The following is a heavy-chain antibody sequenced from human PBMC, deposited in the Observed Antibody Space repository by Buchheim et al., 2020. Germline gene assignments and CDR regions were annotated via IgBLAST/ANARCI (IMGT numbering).Heavy chain of an antibody. Sequence: QVQLVQSGAEVKKPGASVKVSCKASGYTFTGYYMHWVRQAPGQGLEWMGWINPNSGGTTYAQLFQGWVTMTRDKSIRTDYMELSRLRSDDTAVYYCTVAPYSSSFRGGFDYWGQGPL. J-gene: IGHJ4*02. CDR1: GYTFTGYY. V-gene: IGHV1-2*04. CDR3: TVAPYSSSFRGGFDY. CDR2: INPNSGGT. D-gene: IGHD6-6*01.